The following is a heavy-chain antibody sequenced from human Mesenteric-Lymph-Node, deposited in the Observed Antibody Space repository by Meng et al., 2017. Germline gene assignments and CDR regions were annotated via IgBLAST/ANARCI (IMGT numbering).Heavy chain of an antibody. D-gene: IGHD3-10*01. CDR1: GGSVSTTGYY. V-gene: IGHV4-31*03. J-gene: IGHJ4*02. Sequence: SETLSLTCTVSGGSVSTTGYYGSWVRQHPGKGLEWIGYISYTGNTYYNPSLKSRLTISLDTSENRFSLRLSSVTAADTALYYCAGGIGSLGALDYWGQGTLVTVSS. CDR3: AGGIGSLGALDY. CDR2: ISYTGNT.